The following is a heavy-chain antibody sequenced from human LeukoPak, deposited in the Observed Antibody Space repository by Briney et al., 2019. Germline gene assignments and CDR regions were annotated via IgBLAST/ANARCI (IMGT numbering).Heavy chain of an antibody. V-gene: IGHV3-13*05. CDR2: IGSGGDP. CDR3: ARGTSSGFDY. CDR1: GFTFSSYD. Sequence: GGSLRLSCAASGFTFSSYDIHWVRQAAGEGLECVSAIGSGGDPFYAGSVKGRFTISRENAKNSLYLQMNSLRAGDTAVYYCARGTSSGFDYWGQGTLVTVSS. D-gene: IGHD6-19*01. J-gene: IGHJ4*02.